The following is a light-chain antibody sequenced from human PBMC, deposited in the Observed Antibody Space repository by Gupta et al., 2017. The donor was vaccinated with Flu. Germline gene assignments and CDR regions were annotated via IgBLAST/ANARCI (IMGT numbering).Light chain of an antibody. CDR2: EDY. Sequence: FMLTQPHSVSESPGKTVTISCTRSSGSIASDYVQWYQQRPGSSPTTVIYEDYQRPSGVPDRFSGSIDSSSNSASLTISGLKPEDEADYYCQSYDNTNQVFGGGTKLTVL. J-gene: IGLJ3*02. CDR1: SGSIASDY. CDR3: QSYDNTNQV. V-gene: IGLV6-57*01.